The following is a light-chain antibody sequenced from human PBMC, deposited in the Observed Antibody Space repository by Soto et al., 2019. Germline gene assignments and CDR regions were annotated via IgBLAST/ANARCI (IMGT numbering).Light chain of an antibody. CDR3: QQYMNWPT. CDR1: QTIKRSS. J-gene: IGKJ5*01. Sequence: EIVMTQSPATLSVSPVEGATLSCMASQTIKRSSLAWYQQKPGQPSRLLIFGASTRVAGIPARFSGSGSGTEFSLTISSLQSEDFAVYYCQQYMNWPTFGQGTRLEIK. V-gene: IGKV3-15*01. CDR2: GAS.